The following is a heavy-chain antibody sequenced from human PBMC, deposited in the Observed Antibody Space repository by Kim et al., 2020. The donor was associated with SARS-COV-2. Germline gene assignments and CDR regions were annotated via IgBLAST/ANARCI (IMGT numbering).Heavy chain of an antibody. CDR1: GCSISSSSYY. CDR2: IYYSGST. V-gene: IGHV4-39*07. CDR3: ARVLRWELRERYFDL. J-gene: IGHJ2*01. Sequence: SETLSLTCTVSGCSISSSSYYWGWIRQPPGKGLEWIGSIYYSGSTYYNPSLKSRVTISVDTSKNQFSLKLSSVTAADTAVYYCARVLRWELRERYFDLWGRGTLVTVSS. D-gene: IGHD1-26*01.